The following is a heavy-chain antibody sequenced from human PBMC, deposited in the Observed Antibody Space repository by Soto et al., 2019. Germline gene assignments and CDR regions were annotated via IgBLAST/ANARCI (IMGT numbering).Heavy chain of an antibody. CDR1: GFTCSHYS. D-gene: IGHD6-19*01. CDR2: ISLISSYI. J-gene: IGHJ4*02. Sequence: PGGSVRLGCAASGFTCSHYSRGWVRQAPGRRMELVASISLISSYIYYADSLKGRFTISRENAQKSLYLQMTSLGAEDTAVYYCTRVLGVSGWSPYFEFGGQGTLVTVSS. V-gene: IGHV3-21*04. CDR3: TRVLGVSGWSPYFEF.